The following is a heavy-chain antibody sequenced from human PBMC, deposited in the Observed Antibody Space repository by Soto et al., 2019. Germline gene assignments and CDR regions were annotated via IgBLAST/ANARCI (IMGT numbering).Heavy chain of an antibody. CDR2: ISYDGSNK. V-gene: IGHV3-30-3*01. Sequence: QVQLVESGGGVVQPGRSLRLSCAASGFAFSSYAMHWVRQAPGKGLEWVAVISYDGSNKYYADSVKGRFTISRDNSKNTLYLQRNSLRGEDRAVYYCARDLSGSGDWGQGTLVTVSS. D-gene: IGHD3-10*01. CDR3: ARDLSGSGD. J-gene: IGHJ4*02. CDR1: GFAFSSYA.